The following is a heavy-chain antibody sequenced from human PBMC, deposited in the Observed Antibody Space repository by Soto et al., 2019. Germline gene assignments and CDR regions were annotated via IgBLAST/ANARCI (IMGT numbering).Heavy chain of an antibody. Sequence: ASVKVSCKASGYTYTSYAMHGVRRAPGQVLAGMRWLNAGTGNTEYSQRSQDRATMTRDTSASTANMELSRLRYEDTAVYDCATDRARWFGELLGGHSGLDVWGQGTMVTVSS. CDR1: GYTYTSYA. V-gene: IGHV1-3*01. CDR3: ATDRARWFGELLGGHSGLDV. D-gene: IGHD3-10*01. J-gene: IGHJ6*02. CDR2: LNAGTGNT.